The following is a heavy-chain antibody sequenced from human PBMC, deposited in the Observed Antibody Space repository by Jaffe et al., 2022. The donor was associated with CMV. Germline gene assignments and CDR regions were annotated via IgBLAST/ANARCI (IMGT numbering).Heavy chain of an antibody. V-gene: IGHV1-3*01. CDR1: GYTFTSYA. D-gene: IGHD2-15*01. Sequence: QVQLVQSGAEVKKPGASVKVSCKASGYTFTSYAMHWVRQAPGQRLEWMGWINAGNGNTKYSQKFQGRVTITRDTSASTAYMELSSLRSEDTAVYYCAASPDTYCSGGSCGFYFQHWGQGTLVTVSS. CDR3: AASPDTYCSGGSCGFYFQH. CDR2: INAGNGNT. J-gene: IGHJ1*01.